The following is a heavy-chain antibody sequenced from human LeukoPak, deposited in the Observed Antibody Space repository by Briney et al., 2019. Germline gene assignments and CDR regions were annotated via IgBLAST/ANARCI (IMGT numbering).Heavy chain of an antibody. CDR1: GGSISSYY. CDR2: IYYSGST. J-gene: IGHJ4*02. CDR3: ARDRSIAVGRVFDY. D-gene: IGHD6-19*01. V-gene: IGHV4-59*01. Sequence: PSETLSLTCTVSGGSISSYYWSWIRQPPGKGLEWIGYIYYSGSTNYNPSLKSRVTISVDTSKNQFSLKLSSVTAADTAVYYCARDRSIAVGRVFDYWGQGTLVTVSS.